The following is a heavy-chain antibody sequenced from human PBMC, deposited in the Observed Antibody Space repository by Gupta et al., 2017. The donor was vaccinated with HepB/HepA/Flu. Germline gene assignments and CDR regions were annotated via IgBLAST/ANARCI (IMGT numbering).Heavy chain of an antibody. V-gene: IGHV2-70*01. J-gene: IGHJ4*02. CDR2: IDWDDSS. CDR1: GFSLSTHGMS. D-gene: IGHD1-26*01. CDR3: ARGYTGSAALDY. Sequence: QVTLRESGPALVRPTQTLTLTCTFSGFSLSTHGMSVNWIRQPPGKALEWLAVIDWDDSSHYSSSLKTRLTISKDTAKSQVVLMMTNMNPVDTATYYCARGYTGSAALDYWGPGTLVSVSS.